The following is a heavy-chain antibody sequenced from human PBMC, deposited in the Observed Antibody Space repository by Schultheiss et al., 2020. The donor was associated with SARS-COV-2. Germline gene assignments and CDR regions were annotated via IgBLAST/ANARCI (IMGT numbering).Heavy chain of an antibody. V-gene: IGHV4-59*01. J-gene: IGHJ5*02. CDR1: GGSISSYY. CDR3: ARGRDTAMDEINWFDP. CDR2: IYYSGST. Sequence: SETLSLTCTVSGGSISSYYWSWIRQPPGKGLEWIGYIYYSGSTYYNPSLKSRVTISVDTSKNQFSLKLSSVTAADTAVYYCARGRDTAMDEINWFDPWGQGTLVTVSS. D-gene: IGHD5-18*01.